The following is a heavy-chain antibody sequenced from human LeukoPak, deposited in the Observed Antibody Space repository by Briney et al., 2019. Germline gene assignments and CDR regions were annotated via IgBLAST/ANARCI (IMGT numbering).Heavy chain of an antibody. D-gene: IGHD1-20*01. Sequence: PGGSLRLSCAASEFTFSRYGMHWVRQAPGKGLEWVAFIRYDGSNKYYADSVKGRFTISRDNSRNTLYMQMNSLRAEDTAVYYCARDVTGTVDYWGQGTLVTVSS. CDR3: ARDVTGTVDY. CDR1: EFTFSRYG. V-gene: IGHV3-30*02. CDR2: IRYDGSNK. J-gene: IGHJ4*02.